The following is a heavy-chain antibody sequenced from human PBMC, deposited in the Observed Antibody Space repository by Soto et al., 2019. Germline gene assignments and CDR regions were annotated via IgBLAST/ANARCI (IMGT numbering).Heavy chain of an antibody. V-gene: IGHV4-61*01. Sequence: QVQLQESGPGLVKPSETLSLTCTVSGASVSSGSYYWSWIRQPPGKGLEWIGYIYNIGITKYNPSLKSRVTISVDTSKNEVSLKLRSVTAADTAVYYCARVRYSHYGDYWGQGTLVTVSP. CDR1: GASVSSGSYY. D-gene: IGHD4-4*01. CDR2: IYNIGIT. CDR3: ARVRYSHYGDY. J-gene: IGHJ4*02.